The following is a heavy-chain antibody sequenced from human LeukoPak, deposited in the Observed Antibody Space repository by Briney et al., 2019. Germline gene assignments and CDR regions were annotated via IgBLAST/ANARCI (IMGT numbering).Heavy chain of an antibody. D-gene: IGHD3-10*01. CDR2: FSSTGETS. CDR1: GFTFSSFP. V-gene: IGHV3-64*01. Sequence: GGSLRLSCAASGFTFSSFPMHWVRQVPGKGLEYVSAFSSTGETSYYANPVKDRFTISRDNSKNTLYLQMGSLRAEDMAVYYCARVMSGSGSKYFDYWGQGTLVTVSS. CDR3: ARVMSGSGSKYFDY. J-gene: IGHJ4*02.